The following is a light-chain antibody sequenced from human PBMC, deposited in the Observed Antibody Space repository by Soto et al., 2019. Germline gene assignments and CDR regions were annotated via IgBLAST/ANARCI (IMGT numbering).Light chain of an antibody. CDR2: GVS. CDR3: QQYGNSPWT. J-gene: IGKJ1*01. CDR1: QSVSSTY. V-gene: IGKV3-20*01. Sequence: EIVLTQSPGTLSLSPGERATLSGKASQSVSSTYLAWYQQKPGQAPRLLLYGVSSRATGIPDRFSGSGSGTDFTLTITRLEPEDFAVYYCQQYGNSPWTFGQGTKVDIK.